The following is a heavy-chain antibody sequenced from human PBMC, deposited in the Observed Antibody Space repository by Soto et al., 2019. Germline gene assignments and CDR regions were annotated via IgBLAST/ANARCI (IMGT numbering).Heavy chain of an antibody. Sequence: SETLSLTCTVSGVSIASDDHFWSWIRQQPGKGLEWIGYMSNSGTTYYNPSFRSRVTISVDTSKNQFSLKLSSVTAADTAVFYCARLAGYCSGTSCYGYYGMDVWGQGTTVTVSS. CDR2: MSNSGTT. CDR3: ARLAGYCSGTSCYGYYGMDV. D-gene: IGHD2-2*01. V-gene: IGHV4-30-4*01. CDR1: GVSIASDDHF. J-gene: IGHJ6*02.